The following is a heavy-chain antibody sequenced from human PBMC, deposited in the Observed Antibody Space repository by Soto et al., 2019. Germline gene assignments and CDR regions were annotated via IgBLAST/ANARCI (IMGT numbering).Heavy chain of an antibody. CDR1: GGSISSGDYY. V-gene: IGHV4-30-4*01. Sequence: PSETLSLTCTVSGGSISSGDYYWSWIRQPPGKGPEWIGYIYYSGSTYYNPSLKSRVTISVDTSKNQFPLKLSSVTAADTAVYYCARDGEYQLLNYYGMDVWGQGTTVTVSS. CDR2: IYYSGST. CDR3: ARDGEYQLLNYYGMDV. D-gene: IGHD2-2*01. J-gene: IGHJ6*02.